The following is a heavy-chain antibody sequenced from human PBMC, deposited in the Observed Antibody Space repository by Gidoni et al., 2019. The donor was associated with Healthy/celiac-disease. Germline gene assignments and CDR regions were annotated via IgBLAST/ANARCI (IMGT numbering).Heavy chain of an antibody. J-gene: IGHJ6*02. CDR1: GFTFSSYA. CDR2: ISYDGSNK. Sequence: QVQLVESGGGVVQPGRSLRLSCAASGFTFSSYAMHWVRQAPGKGLEWVAVISYDGSNKYYADSVKGRFTISRDNSKNTLYLQMNSLRAEDTAVYYCARDDDTAMVGYYYYGMDVWGQGTTVTVSS. V-gene: IGHV3-30*01. D-gene: IGHD5-18*01. CDR3: ARDDDTAMVGYYYYGMDV.